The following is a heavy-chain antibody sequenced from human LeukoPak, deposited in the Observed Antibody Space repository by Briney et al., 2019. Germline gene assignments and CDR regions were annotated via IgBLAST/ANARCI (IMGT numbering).Heavy chain of an antibody. J-gene: IGHJ4*02. CDR2: INHSGST. V-gene: IGHV4-34*01. Sequence: KASETLSLTCAVYGGSFSGCYWSWIRQPPGKRLEWIGEINHSGSTNYNPSLKSRVTISVDTSKNQFSLKLSSVTAADTAVYYCARRGLYGLIYWGQETLVTVSS. CDR3: ARRGLYGLIY. D-gene: IGHD2/OR15-2a*01. CDR1: GGSFSGCY.